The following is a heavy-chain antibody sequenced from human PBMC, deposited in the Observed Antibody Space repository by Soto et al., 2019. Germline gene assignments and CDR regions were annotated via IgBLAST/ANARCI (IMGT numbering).Heavy chain of an antibody. V-gene: IGHV1-18*01. CDR2: ISAYNGNT. CDR3: SKNGTTWFAS. D-gene: IGHD1-1*01. J-gene: IGHJ5*01. CDR1: GYTFTSYG. Sequence: GASVKVSCKASGYTFTSYGISWVRQAPGQGLEWMGWISAYNGNTNYAQKLQGRVTMTTDTSTSTAYMELRGLRSDDTAMYYCSKNGTTWFASWGQGTPVTVSS.